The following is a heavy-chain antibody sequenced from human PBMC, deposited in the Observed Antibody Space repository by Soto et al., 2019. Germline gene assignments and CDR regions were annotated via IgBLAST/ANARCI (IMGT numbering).Heavy chain of an antibody. Sequence: EVQLVETGGGVIQPGGSLRLSCAVSGFTVSTNYMSWVRQAPGKGLEWVSVIYYDDGSTYYADSVKGRFSISRDSSRNTLYLQMNSLRAEDTAVYYCASGQKVILRYYYGLEVWGQGNTVTVSS. J-gene: IGHJ6*02. D-gene: IGHD3-16*01. V-gene: IGHV3-53*02. CDR2: IYYDDGST. CDR1: GFTVSTNY. CDR3: ASGQKVILRYYYGLEV.